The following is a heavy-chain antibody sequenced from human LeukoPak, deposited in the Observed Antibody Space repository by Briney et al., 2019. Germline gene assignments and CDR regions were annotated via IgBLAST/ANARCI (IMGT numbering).Heavy chain of an antibody. CDR1: GYSISSGYY. J-gene: IGHJ5*02. CDR2: IYHSGST. Sequence: SETLSFTCTVSGYSISSGYYWGWIRQPPGKGLEWIGSIYHSGSTYYNPSLKSRVTISVDTSKNQFSLKLSSVTAADTAVYYCARGRIAARPRHNWFDPWGQGTLVTVSS. D-gene: IGHD6-6*01. CDR3: ARGRIAARPRHNWFDP. V-gene: IGHV4-38-2*02.